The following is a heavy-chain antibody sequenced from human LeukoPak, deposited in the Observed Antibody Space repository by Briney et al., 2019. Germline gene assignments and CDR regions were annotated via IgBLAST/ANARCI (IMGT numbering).Heavy chain of an antibody. D-gene: IGHD3-22*01. CDR2: ISSSGPTI. J-gene: IGHJ4*02. V-gene: IGHV3-48*03. CDR1: GFTFSSYE. CDR3: ARGLDYDRSGYCDY. Sequence: GGSLRLSCAASGFTFSSYEMNWVRQAPGKGLEWVSYISSSGPTIYYADSVKGRFTISRDNAKNSLYLQMNSLRGEDTAVYYCARGLDYDRSGYCDYWGQGTLVTVSS.